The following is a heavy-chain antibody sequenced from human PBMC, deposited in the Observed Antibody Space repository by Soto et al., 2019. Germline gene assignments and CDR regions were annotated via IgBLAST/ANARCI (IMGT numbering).Heavy chain of an antibody. CDR3: ARDSREYNAYDYN. CDR1: GVTFSSYS. CDR2: IITITGFI. V-gene: IGHV3-21*02. Sequence: EVQLVESGGGLVKPGGSLRLSCAASGVTFSSYSMNWVRQAPGKGLEWVSIITITGFIDYADSVKGRFTISRDNAKSSLYLQMNSLSAEDTAVYYCARDSREYNAYDYNWGQGNLVTVSS. D-gene: IGHD5-12*01. J-gene: IGHJ4*02.